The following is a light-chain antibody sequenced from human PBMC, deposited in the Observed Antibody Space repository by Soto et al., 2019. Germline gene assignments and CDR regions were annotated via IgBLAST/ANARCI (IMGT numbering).Light chain of an antibody. CDR3: QQYNNWPRT. CDR2: TAS. V-gene: IGKV3-15*01. CDR1: QSVSSN. J-gene: IGKJ1*01. Sequence: EIVMTQSPATLSVSPGERATLSCRASQSVSSNLAWYQQKPGQAPSLLIFTASTRATGVPARFSGSGSGTEFTLTIGSLQSEDFAVYYCQQYNNWPRTFGQGTK.